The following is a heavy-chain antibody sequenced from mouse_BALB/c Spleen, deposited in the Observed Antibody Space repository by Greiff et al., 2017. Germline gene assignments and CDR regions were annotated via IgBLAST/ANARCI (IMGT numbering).Heavy chain of an antibody. CDR2: INSNGGST. V-gene: IGHV5-6-3*01. CDR3: ARYYGSSPFAY. D-gene: IGHD1-1*01. Sequence: EVKLVESGGGLVQPGGSLKLSCAASGFTFSSYGMSWVRQTPDKRLELVATINSNGGSTYYPDSVKGRFTISRDNAKNTLYLQMSSLKSEDTAMYYCARYYGSSPFAYWGQGTLVTVSA. J-gene: IGHJ3*01. CDR1: GFTFSSYG.